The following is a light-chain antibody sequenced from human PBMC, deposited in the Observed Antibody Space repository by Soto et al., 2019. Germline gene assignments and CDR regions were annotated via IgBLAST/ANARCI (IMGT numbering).Light chain of an antibody. CDR3: QQFNNWPLT. CDR2: GAS. CDR1: QSVSSY. J-gene: IGKJ3*01. Sequence: EIVMTQSPVTLCVSPVERSTLSFRASQSVSSYLAWYQQKPGQAPRLLIYGASTRATGIPARFSGSGSGTEFTLTITSLQSEDFAVYYCQQFNNWPLTFGPGTKVDIK. V-gene: IGKV3-15*01.